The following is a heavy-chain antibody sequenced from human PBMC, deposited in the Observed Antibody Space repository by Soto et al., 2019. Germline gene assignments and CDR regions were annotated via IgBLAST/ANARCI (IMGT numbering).Heavy chain of an antibody. V-gene: IGHV3-23*01. CDR1: GFTFRNYA. Sequence: EVQLLESGGGLVQPGGSLRLSCAASGFTFRNYAMSWVRQAPGKGLEWVSAISGDGGTTYYADSVKGRFTISRDNSRTRWYRQLTALRPEDPASNYFANIHYGSRGGPLDFDSWGKGPRVTAS. CDR3: ANIHYGSRGGPLDFDS. CDR2: ISGDGGTT. J-gene: IGHJ4*02. D-gene: IGHD4-17*01.